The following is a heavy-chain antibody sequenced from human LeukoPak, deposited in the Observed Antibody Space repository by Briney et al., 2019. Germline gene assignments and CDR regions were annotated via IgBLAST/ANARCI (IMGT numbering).Heavy chain of an antibody. D-gene: IGHD3-22*01. J-gene: IGHJ4*02. Sequence: GGSLRLSCEASGFSFSTYSMNWVRQAPGKGLEWVSYISSGSSTRYYADSAKGRFTISRDNAKNSLYLQMNSLRDEDTAVYYCARSGSAYFDYWGQGTLVTVSS. CDR1: GFSFSTYS. CDR2: ISSGSSTR. V-gene: IGHV3-48*02. CDR3: ARSGSAYFDY.